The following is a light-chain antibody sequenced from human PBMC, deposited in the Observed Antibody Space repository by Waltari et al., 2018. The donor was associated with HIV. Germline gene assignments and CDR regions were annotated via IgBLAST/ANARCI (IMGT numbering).Light chain of an antibody. V-gene: IGLV2-14*03. J-gene: IGLJ3*02. CDR3: ASFTGDNTVM. CDR2: DVD. Sequence: AVTQPASVSGLPGQSTTISCTGDDPDSRLYKFVSWYQQHSGKPPRLILYDVDSRASGVSDRFSGSMSGNTASLTISGLRAEDEGHYYCASFTGDNTVMFGGGTEVTVL. CDR1: DPDSRLYKF.